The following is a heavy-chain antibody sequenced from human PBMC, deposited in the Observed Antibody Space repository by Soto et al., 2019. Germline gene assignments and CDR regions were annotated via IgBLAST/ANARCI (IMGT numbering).Heavy chain of an antibody. J-gene: IGHJ4*02. CDR2: ISGSGDNT. Sequence: EVQLLESGGGLVQPGGSLRLSCAASGFTFGNYAMSWVRQAPGKGLEWVSAISGSGDNTYYADSVRGRFTISRDNSRNTLYLQMNSLRAEDTAVYYCANQINAFDNWAQGAPVTVSS. CDR3: ANQINAFDN. V-gene: IGHV3-23*01. CDR1: GFTFGNYA. D-gene: IGHD3-16*01.